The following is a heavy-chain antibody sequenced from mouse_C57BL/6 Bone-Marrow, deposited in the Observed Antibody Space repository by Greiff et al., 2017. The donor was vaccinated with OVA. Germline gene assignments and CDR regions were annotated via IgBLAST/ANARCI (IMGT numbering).Heavy chain of an antibody. D-gene: IGHD1-1*01. CDR3: ARNYYGSSFTLWFAY. CDR2: IWSGGST. CDR1: GFSFTSYG. J-gene: IGHJ3*01. Sequence: VQLQQSGPGLVQPSQSLSITCTVSGFSFTSYGVHWVRQSPGKGLEWLGVIWSGGSTDYNAAFISRLSISKDNTKSQVFFTMNSLQADDTAIYYCARNYYGSSFTLWFAYWGQGTLVTVSA. V-gene: IGHV2-2*01.